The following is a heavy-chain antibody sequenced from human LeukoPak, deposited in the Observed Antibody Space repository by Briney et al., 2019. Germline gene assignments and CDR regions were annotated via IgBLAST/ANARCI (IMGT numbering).Heavy chain of an antibody. Sequence: SGGALRLSCTASGFTFSGYGMSWVRQAPGKGLEWVSSISSSGGSTYYADSVKGRFTISRDNSKNTLYLQMNSLSPEDTAVYYCAKGPGDGYNTLFDYWGQGTLVTVSS. CDR1: GFTFSGYG. D-gene: IGHD5-24*01. CDR2: ISSSGGST. CDR3: AKGPGDGYNTLFDY. J-gene: IGHJ4*02. V-gene: IGHV3-23*01.